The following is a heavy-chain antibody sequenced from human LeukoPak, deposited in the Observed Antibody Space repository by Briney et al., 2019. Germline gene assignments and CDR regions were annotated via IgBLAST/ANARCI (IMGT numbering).Heavy chain of an antibody. CDR2: IIPIFGTA. CDR3: ARLPIAVAGTGWNDAFDL. J-gene: IGHJ3*01. D-gene: IGHD6-19*01. CDR1: GGTFSSYA. Sequence: SVKVSCKASGGTFSSYAISWVRQAPGQGLEWMGGIIPIFGTANYAQKFQGRVTITADESTSTAYMELSSLRSEDTAVYYCARLPIAVAGTGWNDAFDLWGQSTMVTVSS. V-gene: IGHV1-69*13.